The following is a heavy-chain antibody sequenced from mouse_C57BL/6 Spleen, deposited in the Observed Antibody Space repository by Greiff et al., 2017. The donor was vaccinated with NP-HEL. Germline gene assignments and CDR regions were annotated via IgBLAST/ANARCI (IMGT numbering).Heavy chain of an antibody. CDR1: GYAFTNYL. D-gene: IGHD3-3*01. J-gene: IGHJ2*01. CDR3: ARRGDGGY. CDR2: INPGSGGT. V-gene: IGHV1-54*01. Sequence: QVQLKESGAELVRPGTSVKVSCKASGYAFTNYLIEWVKQRPGQGLEWIGVINPGSGGTNYNEKFKGKATLTADKSSSTAYMQLSSLTSEDSAVYFCARRGDGGYWGQGTTLTVSS.